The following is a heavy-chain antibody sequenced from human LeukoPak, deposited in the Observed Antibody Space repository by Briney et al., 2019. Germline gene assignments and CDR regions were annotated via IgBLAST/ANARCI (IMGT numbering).Heavy chain of an antibody. V-gene: IGHV4-4*02. J-gene: IGHJ6*02. D-gene: IGHD3-10*01. Sequence: SETLSLTCAVSGGSISSSNWWSWVRQPPGKGLEWIGEIYHSGSTNYNPSLKSRVTISVDKSKNQFSLKLSSVTAADTAVYYCARVRFMVRARVYYGMDVWGQGTTVTVSS. CDR1: GGSISSSNW. CDR3: ARVRFMVRARVYYGMDV. CDR2: IYHSGST.